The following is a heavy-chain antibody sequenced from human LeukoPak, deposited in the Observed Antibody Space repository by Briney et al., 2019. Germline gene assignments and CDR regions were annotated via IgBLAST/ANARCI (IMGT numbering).Heavy chain of an antibody. CDR3: ARLYTVYCSSTSCPPDY. D-gene: IGHD2-2*01. V-gene: IGHV1-18*01. J-gene: IGHJ4*02. CDR2: ISAYNGNT. Sequence: ASVKVSCKASGYTFTSYGISWVRQAPGQGLEWIGWISAYNGNTNYAQKLQGRVTMTTDTSTSTAYMELRSLRSDDTAVYYCARLYTVYCSSTSCPPDYWSQGTLVTVSS. CDR1: GYTFTSYG.